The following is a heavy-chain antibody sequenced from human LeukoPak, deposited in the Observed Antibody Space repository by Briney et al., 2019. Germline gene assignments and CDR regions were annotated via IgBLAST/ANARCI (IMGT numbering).Heavy chain of an antibody. CDR2: ISAYNGNT. D-gene: IGHD3-10*01. CDR1: GYTFTSYG. V-gene: IGHV1-18*01. Sequence: ASVKVSCKASGYTFTSYGISWVRQAPGQGLEWMGWISAYNGNTNYAQKLQGRVTMTADTSTSTAYMELRSLRSDDTAVYYCARDGSGSYPYYYYYYMDVWGKGTTVTVSS. CDR3: ARDGSGSYPYYYYYYMDV. J-gene: IGHJ6*03.